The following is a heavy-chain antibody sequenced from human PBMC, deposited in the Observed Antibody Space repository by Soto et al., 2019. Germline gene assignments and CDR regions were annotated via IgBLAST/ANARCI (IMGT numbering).Heavy chain of an antibody. CDR1: GGTFSSYA. V-gene: IGHV1-69*05. CDR2: IIPIFGTA. CDR3: AREENAPQGVYYGMDV. J-gene: IGHJ6*02. Sequence: QVQLVQSGAEVKKPGSSVKVSCKASGGTFSSYAISWVRQAPGQGLEWMGGIIPIFGTANYAQKFQGRVTITXXEXTXXAYMELSSLRSEDTAVYYCAREENAPQGVYYGMDVWGQGTTVTVSS. D-gene: IGHD2-2*01.